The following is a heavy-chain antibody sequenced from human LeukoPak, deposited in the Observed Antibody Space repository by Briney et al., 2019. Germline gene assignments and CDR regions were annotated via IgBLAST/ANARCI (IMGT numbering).Heavy chain of an antibody. CDR3: GGEPYGTSSDRLDY. J-gene: IGHJ4*02. Sequence: GGSLRLSCAASGFTFTDYYLSWIRQAPGKGLEWVAYISSTGSLMYYAHSVKGRFTISKDNAQNLVYLQMNSLRAENTAVYYCGGEPYGTSSDRLDYWGQGTLVTVSS. V-gene: IGHV3-11*04. CDR1: GFTFTDYY. D-gene: IGHD6-6*01. CDR2: ISSTGSLM.